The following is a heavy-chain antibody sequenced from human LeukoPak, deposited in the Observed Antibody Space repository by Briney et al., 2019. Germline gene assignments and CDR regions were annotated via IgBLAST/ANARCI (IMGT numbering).Heavy chain of an antibody. D-gene: IGHD3-22*01. V-gene: IGHV4-4*07. J-gene: IGHJ4*02. CDR1: GGSINSYY. Sequence: SETLSLTCTVSGGSINSYYWSWIRQPAGKGLEWIGRVYISGSTNYNPSLRSRVIMSVDTSKNQFSLKLTSVTAADTAVYYCARGPPLNPGDYDSTGYYYFDYWGQGTLVTVSS. CDR2: VYISGST. CDR3: ARGPPLNPGDYDSTGYYYFDY.